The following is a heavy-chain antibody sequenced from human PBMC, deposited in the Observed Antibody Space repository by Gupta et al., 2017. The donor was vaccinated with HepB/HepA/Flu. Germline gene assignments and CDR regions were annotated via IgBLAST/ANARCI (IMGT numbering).Heavy chain of an antibody. D-gene: IGHD1-26*01. CDR3: AKGVGATRASDY. V-gene: IGHV3-23*01. CDR2: ISGSGGST. Sequence: EVQLLESGGGLVQPGGSLRLSCAASGFTFSSYAMSWVRQAQGKGLEWVSAISGSGGSTYYADSVKGRFTISRDNSKNTLYLQMNSLRAEDTAVYYCAKGVGATRASDYWGQGTLVTVSS. J-gene: IGHJ4*02. CDR1: GFTFSSYA.